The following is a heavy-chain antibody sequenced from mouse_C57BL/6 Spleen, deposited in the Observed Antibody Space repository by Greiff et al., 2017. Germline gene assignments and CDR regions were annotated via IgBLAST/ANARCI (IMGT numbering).Heavy chain of an antibody. J-gene: IGHJ2*01. CDR3: SYDYDGGVYFDY. CDR2: ISSGSSTI. Sequence: EVQRVESGGGLVKPGGSLKLSCAASGFTFSDYGMHWVRQAPEKGLEWVAYISSGSSTIYYADTVKGRFTISRDNAKNTLFLQMTSLRSEDTAMYYCSYDYDGGVYFDYWGQGTTLTVSS. V-gene: IGHV5-17*01. D-gene: IGHD2-4*01. CDR1: GFTFSDYG.